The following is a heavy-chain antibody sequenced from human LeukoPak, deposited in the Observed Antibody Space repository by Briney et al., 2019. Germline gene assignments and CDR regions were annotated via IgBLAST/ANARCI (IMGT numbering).Heavy chain of an antibody. V-gene: IGHV4-38-2*01. CDR3: ARPRHTSVDVFDY. J-gene: IGHJ4*02. CDR1: NSSTNNGYV. CDR2: VALGGGP. D-gene: IGHD5-12*01. Sequence: SETLSLTCAVSNSSTNNGYVWGWLRQPPGKGLEWIASVALGGGPHYNPSLKSRVTLSVDTSKNEISLKRSYVTALGTGTCYCARPRHTSVDVFDYWGQGNLVTVSS.